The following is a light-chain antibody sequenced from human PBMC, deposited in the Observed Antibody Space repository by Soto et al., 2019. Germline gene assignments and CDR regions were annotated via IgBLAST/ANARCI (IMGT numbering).Light chain of an antibody. Sequence: EILLTQSPGTLSLSPGEIATVSCRPSQSCSSTYLAWYQQKRGQPPRLLIYGASSRATGIPDRFSGSGSGTDFTLTISRLEPEDFAVYYCQQYGRSPWTFGQGTKVDIK. CDR3: QQYGRSPWT. J-gene: IGKJ1*01. V-gene: IGKV3-20*01. CDR1: QSCSSTY. CDR2: GAS.